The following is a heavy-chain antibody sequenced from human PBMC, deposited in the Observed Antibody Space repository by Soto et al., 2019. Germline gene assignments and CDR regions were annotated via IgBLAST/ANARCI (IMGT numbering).Heavy chain of an antibody. D-gene: IGHD3-16*01. CDR2: ISYLGTKT. V-gene: IGHV3-33*08. Sequence: QVQLVESGGGVVQPGMSPRLSCADSGFTFSEYDMHWVRQAPGKGLEWVALISYLGTKTDYADSVKGRFTNSRDNFKKTVSLQMESLRAEDSAVYFCARTDTGGTYFEFWGRGTLVTVSS. CDR1: GFTFSEYD. CDR3: ARTDTGGTYFEF. J-gene: IGHJ4*02.